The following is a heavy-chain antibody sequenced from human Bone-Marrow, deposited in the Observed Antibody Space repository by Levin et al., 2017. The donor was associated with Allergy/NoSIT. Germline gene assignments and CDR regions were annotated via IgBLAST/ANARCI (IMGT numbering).Heavy chain of an antibody. V-gene: IGHV3-30*04. D-gene: IGHD4/OR15-4a*01. J-gene: IGHJ4*02. CDR2: ISHDGSNT. Sequence: KGLVWVALISHDGSNTYYADSVRGRFPISRDYANAYLQMSSLRAQATGSHYCARDFMSDLDYKSGAIDYWGQGTLVTVSS. CDR3: ARDFMSDLDYKSGAIDY.